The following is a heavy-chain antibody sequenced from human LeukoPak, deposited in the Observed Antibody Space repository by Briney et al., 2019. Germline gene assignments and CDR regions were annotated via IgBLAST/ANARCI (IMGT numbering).Heavy chain of an antibody. Sequence: ASVKVSCKASGYTFTGYYMHWVRQAPGQGLEWMGWINPNSGGTNYAQKFQGRVTMTRDTSISTAYMELSSLRSEDTAVYYCAAGAYYYGSGKNNYYYYGMDVWGQGTTVTVSS. D-gene: IGHD3-10*01. J-gene: IGHJ6*02. V-gene: IGHV1-2*02. CDR3: AAGAYYYGSGKNNYYYYGMDV. CDR1: GYTFTGYY. CDR2: INPNSGGT.